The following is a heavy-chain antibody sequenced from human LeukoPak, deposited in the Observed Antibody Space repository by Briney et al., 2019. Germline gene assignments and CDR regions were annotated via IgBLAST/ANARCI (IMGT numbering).Heavy chain of an antibody. CDR3: ARRQGCSSTSCPPDS. D-gene: IGHD2-2*01. CDR2: IYPGDSDI. Sequence: GESLKTSCKGSGYSFTTYWIGWVRQMPGKGLEWMGIIYPGDSDIRYSPSFQGQVTMSVDKSISTAYLQWTSLKASDTAMYYCARRQGCSSTSCPPDSWGQGTLVTVSS. V-gene: IGHV5-51*01. CDR1: GYSFTTYW. J-gene: IGHJ4*02.